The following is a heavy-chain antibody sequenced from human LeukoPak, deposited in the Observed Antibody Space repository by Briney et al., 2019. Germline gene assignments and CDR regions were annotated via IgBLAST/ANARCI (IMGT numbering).Heavy chain of an antibody. Sequence: GGSLRLSCAVSGYTSSNAWMSWVRQAPGKGLEWVGRIKSKTDGGTRDYAAPVKGRFTISRDDSKNTLYLQMNSLKTEDTAVYYCTTFDYAAFLIWGQGTMVTVSS. V-gene: IGHV3-15*01. CDR3: TTFDYAAFLI. CDR1: GYTSSNAW. J-gene: IGHJ3*02. CDR2: IKSKTDGGTR. D-gene: IGHD4/OR15-4a*01.